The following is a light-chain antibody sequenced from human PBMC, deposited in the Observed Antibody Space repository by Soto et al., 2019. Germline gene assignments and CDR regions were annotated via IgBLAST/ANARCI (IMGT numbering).Light chain of an antibody. CDR2: DIS. V-gene: IGKV1-39*01. Sequence: DIQMTQSPSSLSASVVDRVTITCLACQSVFSYLHWYQQKPGRAPNLLIYDISTLQSGVPSRFSGSGSGTDFSLTITGLQPEDFATYHCQQNNSIPITFGQGTRLEI. CDR3: QQNNSIPIT. J-gene: IGKJ5*01. CDR1: QSVFSY.